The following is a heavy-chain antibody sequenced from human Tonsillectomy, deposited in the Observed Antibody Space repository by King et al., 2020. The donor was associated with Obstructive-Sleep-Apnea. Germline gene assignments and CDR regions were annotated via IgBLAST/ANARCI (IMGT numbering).Heavy chain of an antibody. CDR2: IYPDDSDT. V-gene: IGHV5-51*01. CDR1: GYRFTNYW. Sequence: VQLVESGAEVKKPAESLKISCKGSGYRFTNYWIGWVRQMPGKGLECMGIIYPDDSDTRYSPSFQGQVTISADKSISTAYLQWSSLKASDTAMYYCARHQISGGGFSDAGPFDIWGQGTVVTVSS. J-gene: IGHJ3*02. D-gene: IGHD5-12*01. CDR3: ARHQISGGGFSDAGPFDI.